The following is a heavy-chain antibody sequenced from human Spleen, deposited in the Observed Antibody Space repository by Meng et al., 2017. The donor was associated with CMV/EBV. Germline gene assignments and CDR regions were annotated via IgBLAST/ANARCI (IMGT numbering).Heavy chain of an antibody. D-gene: IGHD1-26*01. CDR1: GFTFSSYW. CDR2: ISDDGGRT. CDR3: ARGRGGATTRYFDY. V-gene: IGHV3-64*02. J-gene: IGHJ4*02. Sequence: GESLKISCAASGFTFSSYWMHWVRQAPGRGLKCLSTISDDGGRTFYADSVKGRFTISRDNSKNTLYLQMGSLRAEDMAVYYCARGRGGATTRYFDYWGQGTLVTVSS.